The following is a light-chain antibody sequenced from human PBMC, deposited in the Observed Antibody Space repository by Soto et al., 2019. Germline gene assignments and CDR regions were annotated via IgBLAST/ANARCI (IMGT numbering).Light chain of an antibody. J-gene: IGKJ3*01. CDR1: QSVRSS. CDR2: DAS. CDR3: QPRSNWPPEVT. V-gene: IGKV3-11*01. Sequence: EIVLTQSPDTLSLSPGERATLSCRASQSVRSSLAWYQQKPGQAPRLLIYDASKRATGIPARFSGSGSGTDFTLTISSLEPEDFAVYYCQPRSNWPPEVTFGPGTKVDIK.